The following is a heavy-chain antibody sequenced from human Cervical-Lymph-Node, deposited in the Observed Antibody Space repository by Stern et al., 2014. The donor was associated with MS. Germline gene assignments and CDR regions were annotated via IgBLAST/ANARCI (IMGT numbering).Heavy chain of an antibody. D-gene: IGHD2-15*01. CDR2: MYWNDEK. Sequence: QINLKESGPALVKPTQTLTLTCTFSGFSLTTSGMRLNWIRQPPVKALEWLARMYWNDEKFYNTSLKTRLTISRDTSHSQVFLTMTNMDPVDTATYYCARIQWSIIDYWGQGILVTVSS. CDR1: GFSLTTSGMR. CDR3: ARIQWSIIDY. J-gene: IGHJ4*02. V-gene: IGHV2-70*04.